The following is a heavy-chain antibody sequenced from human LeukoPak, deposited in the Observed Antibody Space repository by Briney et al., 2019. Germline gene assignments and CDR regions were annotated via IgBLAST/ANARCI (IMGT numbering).Heavy chain of an antibody. CDR2: IASAGDT. J-gene: IGHJ3*02. CDR3: ARGKNYYDSSGYYHDAFDI. D-gene: IGHD3-22*01. V-gene: IGHV3-13*01. CDR1: GFTFSSYD. Sequence: GGSLRLSCAASGFTFSSYDMHWVRQATGKGLEWVSGIASAGDTYYPGPVKGRFTISRENAKNSLYLQMNNLRAGDTAVYYCARGKNYYDSSGYYHDAFDIWGQGTMVTVSS.